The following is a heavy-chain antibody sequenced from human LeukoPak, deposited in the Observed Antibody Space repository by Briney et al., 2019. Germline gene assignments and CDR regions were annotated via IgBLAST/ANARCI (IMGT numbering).Heavy chain of an antibody. J-gene: IGHJ4*02. CDR1: GFTFTNYW. V-gene: IGHV3-74*01. Sequence: PGGSLRLSCAAPGFTFTNYWMHWVRQVPGKGLVWVAGINNDGTGTFYADSVQGRFTISRDNAKNTVYLQMNTLRPEDTALYHCATVSEFWGQGTLVTVSS. CDR2: INNDGTGT. CDR3: ATVSEF.